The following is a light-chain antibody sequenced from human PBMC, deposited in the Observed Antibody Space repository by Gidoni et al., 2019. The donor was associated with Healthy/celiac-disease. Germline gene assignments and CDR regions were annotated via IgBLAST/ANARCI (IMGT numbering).Light chain of an antibody. V-gene: IGLV3-25*03. CDR3: QSADNSGTVV. CDR2: KDN. Sequence: SYELTQPPSVSVSPGQTARITCSGDALPKQYAYWYQQTPGQAPVLVIYKDNERPSGIPERFSGSSSGTTVTLTISGVQAEDEADYYCQSADNSGTVVFGGGTKLTVL. CDR1: ALPKQY. J-gene: IGLJ2*01.